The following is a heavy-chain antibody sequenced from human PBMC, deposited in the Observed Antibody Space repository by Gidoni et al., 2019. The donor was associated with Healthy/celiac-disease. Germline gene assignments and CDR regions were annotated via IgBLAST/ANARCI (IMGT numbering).Heavy chain of an antibody. Sequence: QVQLQQWGAGLLKPSETLSLTCAVYGGSFSGYSGTWIRQPPGTGLEWIGEINHSGSTNYTPSLKSRVTISVDTSKNQFSLKLSSVTAADTAVYYCARGNRIAARPGKVFDYWGQGTLVTVSS. CDR2: INHSGST. D-gene: IGHD6-6*01. CDR1: GGSFSGYS. J-gene: IGHJ4*02. V-gene: IGHV4-34*01. CDR3: ARGNRIAARPGKVFDY.